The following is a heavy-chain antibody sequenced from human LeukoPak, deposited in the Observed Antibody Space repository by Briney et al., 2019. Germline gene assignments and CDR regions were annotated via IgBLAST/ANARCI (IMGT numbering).Heavy chain of an antibody. V-gene: IGHV1-69*06. D-gene: IGHD5-12*01. CDR1: GGTFSSYA. CDR2: IIPIFGTA. CDR3: ARGQNVDIVATIANLDY. J-gene: IGHJ4*02. Sequence: ASVKVSCKASGGTFSSYAISWVRQAPGQGLEWMGGIIPIFGTANYARKFQGRVTITADKSTSTAYMELSSLRSEDTAVYYCARGQNVDIVATIANLDYWGQGTLVTVSS.